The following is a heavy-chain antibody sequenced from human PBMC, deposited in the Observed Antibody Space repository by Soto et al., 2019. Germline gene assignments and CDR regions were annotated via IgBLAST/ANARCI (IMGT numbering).Heavy chain of an antibody. CDR2: IIPILGIA. D-gene: IGHD3-22*01. J-gene: IGHJ4*02. Sequence: QVQLVQSGAEVKKPGSSVKVSCKASGGTFSSYTISWVRQAPGQGLEWMGRIIPILGIANYAQKFQGRVTITADKSTSTAYMELSSQRSEDTAVYYCARDLEYYDSSGYYRFDYWGQGTLVTVSS. CDR1: GGTFSSYT. V-gene: IGHV1-69*08. CDR3: ARDLEYYDSSGYYRFDY.